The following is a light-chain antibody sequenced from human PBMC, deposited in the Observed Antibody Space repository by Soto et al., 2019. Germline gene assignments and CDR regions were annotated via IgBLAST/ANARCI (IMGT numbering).Light chain of an antibody. Sequence: QSALTQPRSVSGSPGQSVTISCTGTSSDVGGYNYVSWYQQHPGKAPKLMIYDVSKRPSGVPDRFSGSKSGNTASLTISGRQAEDEADYYCCSYAGSDTFHVVFGGGTKVTVL. CDR2: DVS. CDR1: SSDVGGYNY. CDR3: CSYAGSDTFHVV. V-gene: IGLV2-11*01. J-gene: IGLJ2*01.